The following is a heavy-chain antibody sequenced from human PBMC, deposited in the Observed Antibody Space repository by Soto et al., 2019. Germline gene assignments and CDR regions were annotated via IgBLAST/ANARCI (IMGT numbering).Heavy chain of an antibody. Sequence: QVQLQESGPGLVKPSETLSLTCTVSGGSISSYYWSWIRQPPGKGLEWIGYIYYSGSTNYNPSLKSRVTISVDTSKNQFSLKLSSVTAADTAVYYCARVRPSRYFDHWGQGTLVTVSS. V-gene: IGHV4-59*01. CDR3: ARVRPSRYFDH. CDR2: IYYSGST. J-gene: IGHJ4*02. CDR1: GGSISSYY.